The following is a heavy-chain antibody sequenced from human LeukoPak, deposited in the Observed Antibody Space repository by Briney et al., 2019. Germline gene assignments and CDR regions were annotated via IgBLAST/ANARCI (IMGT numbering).Heavy chain of an antibody. Sequence: SETLSLTCTVSGGSISSGDYYWSWIRQPPGKGLEWIGYIYYSGSTYYNPSLKSRVTISVDTSKNQFSLKLSSVTAADTAVYYCARGGLVRGVSYYYYGMDVWGQGTTVTVSS. CDR2: IYYSGST. CDR1: GGSISSGDYY. D-gene: IGHD3-10*01. J-gene: IGHJ6*02. CDR3: ARGGLVRGVSYYYYGMDV. V-gene: IGHV4-30-4*01.